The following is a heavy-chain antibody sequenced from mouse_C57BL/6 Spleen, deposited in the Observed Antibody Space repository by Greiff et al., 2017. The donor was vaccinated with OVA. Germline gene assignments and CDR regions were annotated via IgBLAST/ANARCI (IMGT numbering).Heavy chain of an antibody. D-gene: IGHD2-3*01. CDR1: GFTFSNYW. Sequence: EVKVEESGGGLVQPGGSMKLSCVASGFTFSNYWMNWVRQSPEKGLEWVAQIRLKSDNYATHYAESVKGRFTISRDDSKSSVYLQMNNLRAEDTGIYYCTPSRWGYYFDYWGQGTTLTVSS. CDR2: IRLKSDNYAT. J-gene: IGHJ2*01. CDR3: TPSRWGYYFDY. V-gene: IGHV6-3*01.